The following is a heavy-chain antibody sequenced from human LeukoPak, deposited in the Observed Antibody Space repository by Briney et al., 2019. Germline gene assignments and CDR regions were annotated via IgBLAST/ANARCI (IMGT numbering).Heavy chain of an antibody. Sequence: GGSLRLSCAASGFTFNNYWMTWVRQAPGKGLEWVANIKPDGSEKYYVDSVKGRFTISRDDSKNTLYVQMNSLRAEDTAVYYCASGGTGARKYYSDPFHYWGQGTLVTVSS. V-gene: IGHV3-7*03. D-gene: IGHD3-10*01. CDR3: ASGGTGARKYYSDPFHY. J-gene: IGHJ4*02. CDR1: GFTFNNYW. CDR2: IKPDGSEK.